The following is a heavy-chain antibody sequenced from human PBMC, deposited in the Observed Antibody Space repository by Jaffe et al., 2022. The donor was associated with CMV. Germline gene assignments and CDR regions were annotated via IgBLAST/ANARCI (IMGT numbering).Heavy chain of an antibody. CDR2: IYYSGST. Sequence: QVQLQESGPGLVKPSETLSLTCTVSGGSISSYYWSWIRQPPGKGLEWIGYIYYSGSTNYNPSLKSRVTISVDTSKNQFSLKLSSVTAADTAVYYCASYSSGWYDLEYFQHWGQGTLVTVSS. CDR3: ASYSSGWYDLEYFQH. D-gene: IGHD6-19*01. CDR1: GGSISSYY. J-gene: IGHJ1*01. V-gene: IGHV4-59*08.